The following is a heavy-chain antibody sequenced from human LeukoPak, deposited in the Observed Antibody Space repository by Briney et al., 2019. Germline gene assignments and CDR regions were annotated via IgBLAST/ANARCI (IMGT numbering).Heavy chain of an antibody. D-gene: IGHD3-22*01. CDR2: IYYSGSA. Sequence: SETLSLTCTVSGVSLSSSGYYWGWIRQPPGKGLEWIGSIYYSGSAYYNPSLRSRVTVSVDTSKNQFSLKLSSVTAADTAVYYCARDLVVVLSGSFDYWGQGTLVTVSS. CDR3: ARDLVVVLSGSFDY. J-gene: IGHJ4*02. CDR1: GVSLSSSGYY. V-gene: IGHV4-39*07.